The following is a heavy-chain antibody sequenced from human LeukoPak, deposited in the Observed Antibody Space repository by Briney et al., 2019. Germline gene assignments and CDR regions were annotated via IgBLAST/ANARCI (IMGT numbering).Heavy chain of an antibody. CDR1: GGSISSGGYY. J-gene: IGHJ5*02. V-gene: IGHV4-31*03. CDR3: ARAPRSITGTTSGTRFDP. D-gene: IGHD1-7*01. Sequence: SQTLSLTCTVSGGSISSGGYYWSWIRQHPGKGLEWIGYIYYSGSTYYNPSLKSRVTISVDTSKNQFSLKLSSVTAADTAVNYCARAPRSITGTTSGTRFDPWGQGTLVTVSS. CDR2: IYYSGST.